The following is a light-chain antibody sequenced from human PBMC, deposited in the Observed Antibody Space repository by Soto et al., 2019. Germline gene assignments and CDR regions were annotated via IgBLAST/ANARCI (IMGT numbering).Light chain of an antibody. CDR2: SNN. Sequence: QCVLSQPPSASGTIGQMVTISYSGSSSNIGSNTVNWYQQLPGTAPKLLIYSNNQRPSGVPDRFSGSKSGTSASLAISGLQSEDEADYYCAAWGDSLNGYVFGTGTKVPVL. J-gene: IGLJ1*01. CDR3: AAWGDSLNGYV. CDR1: SSNIGSNT. V-gene: IGLV1-44*01.